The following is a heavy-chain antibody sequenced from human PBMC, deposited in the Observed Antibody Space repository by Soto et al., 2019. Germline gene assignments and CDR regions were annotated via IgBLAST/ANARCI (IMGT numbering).Heavy chain of an antibody. V-gene: IGHV3-48*03. J-gene: IGHJ6*02. CDR1: GITFSSYE. D-gene: IGHD2-8*01. CDR2: ISSGGSTI. Sequence: PVGSLRLSCAASGITFSSYEMNWVRQAPGKGLEWVSYISSGGSTIYYADSVKGRFTISRDNAKNSLYLQMNSLRAEDTSVYYCARLGIVPGYFGMDVWGQGTTVTVSS. CDR3: ARLGIVPGYFGMDV.